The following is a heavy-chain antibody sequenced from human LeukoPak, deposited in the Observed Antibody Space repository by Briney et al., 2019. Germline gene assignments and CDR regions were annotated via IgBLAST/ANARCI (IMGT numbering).Heavy chain of an antibody. J-gene: IGHJ3*02. CDR3: ARSPMVRLRKNAFDI. CDR1: GYSISSGYY. D-gene: IGHD3-10*01. Sequence: PSETLSLTCTVSGYSISSGYYWGWIRQPPGKGLEWIGTIYHSGSTNYNPSLKSRVTISVDTSKNQFSLKLSSVTAADTAVYYCARSPMVRLRKNAFDIWGQGTMVTVSS. CDR2: IYHSGST. V-gene: IGHV4-38-2*02.